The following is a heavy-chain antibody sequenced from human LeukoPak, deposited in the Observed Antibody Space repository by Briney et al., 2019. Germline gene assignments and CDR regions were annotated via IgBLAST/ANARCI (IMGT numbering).Heavy chain of an antibody. Sequence: GGSLRLSCAASGFTFSSYSMNWVRQAPGKGLEWVSSISSSSSYIYYADSVKGRFTISRDNAKNSLYLQMNSLRAEDTAVYYCARGYIYCSSTSCYPFDYWGQGXLVTVSS. CDR2: ISSSSSYI. V-gene: IGHV3-21*01. J-gene: IGHJ4*02. CDR1: GFTFSSYS. CDR3: ARGYIYCSSTSCYPFDY. D-gene: IGHD2-2*01.